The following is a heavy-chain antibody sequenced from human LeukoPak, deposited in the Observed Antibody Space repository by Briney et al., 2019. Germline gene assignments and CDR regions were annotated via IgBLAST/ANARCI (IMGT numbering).Heavy chain of an antibody. J-gene: IGHJ4*02. CDR1: GATFISYA. CDR3: AGGRPRGYCSGGSCYHNFDY. V-gene: IGHV1-69*06. Sequence: ASVKVSCKASGATFISYAMSWVRQAPGQGLEWMGGIIPIFGTANYAQKFQGRVTITADKSTSTAYMEVSSLRSEDTAVYYCAGGRPRGYCSGGSCYHNFDYWGQGTLVTVSS. CDR2: IIPIFGTA. D-gene: IGHD2-15*01.